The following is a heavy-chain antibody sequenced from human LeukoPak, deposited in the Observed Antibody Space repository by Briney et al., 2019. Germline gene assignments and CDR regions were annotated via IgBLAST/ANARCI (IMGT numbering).Heavy chain of an antibody. CDR2: ISDDGSRQ. J-gene: IGHJ4*02. D-gene: IGHD6-19*01. V-gene: IGHV3-30*15. Sequence: GGSLRLSCAASGFTFRSYAMHWVRQAPGKGLEWVVVISDDGSRQHYADFLEGRFTISRDNSKNTVSLQMSSLTSEDTAVYFCVREQPGDGWSGFDYWGQGTLVTVSS. CDR3: VREQPGDGWSGFDY. CDR1: GFTFRSYA.